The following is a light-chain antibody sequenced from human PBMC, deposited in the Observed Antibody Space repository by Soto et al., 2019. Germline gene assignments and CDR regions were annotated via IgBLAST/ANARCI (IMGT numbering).Light chain of an antibody. CDR3: HQRADWSLT. CDR2: DAS. V-gene: IGKV3-11*01. J-gene: IGKJ4*01. Sequence: EIVLTQSPATLSLSPGERATLSCRASQTLNNFLSWYQKKPGQAPRLLIYDASNRATGIPARFSGSGSGTDFTLTISSLEPEDFAVYYCHQRADWSLTFGGGTEVEIK. CDR1: QTLNNF.